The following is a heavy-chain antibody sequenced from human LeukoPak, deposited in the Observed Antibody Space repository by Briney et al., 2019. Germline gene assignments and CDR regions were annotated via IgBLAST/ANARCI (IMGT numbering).Heavy chain of an antibody. J-gene: IGHJ4*02. Sequence: AASVKVSCKASGYTFTGYYMHWVRQAPGQGLEWMGWINPNSGGTNYAQKFQGRVTMTRDTSISTAYMELSRLRSDDTAVYYCARSRYGSGSPSGYWGQGTLVTVSS. CDR2: INPNSGGT. V-gene: IGHV1-2*02. CDR1: GYTFTGYY. D-gene: IGHD3-10*01. CDR3: ARSRYGSGSPSGY.